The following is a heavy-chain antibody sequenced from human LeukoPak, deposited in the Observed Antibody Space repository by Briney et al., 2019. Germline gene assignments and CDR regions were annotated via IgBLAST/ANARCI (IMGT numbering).Heavy chain of an antibody. CDR2: IYYSGST. V-gene: IGHV4-59*01. J-gene: IGHJ6*03. CDR3: ARVMVDYYYYYMDV. D-gene: IGHD2-8*01. Sequence: PSETLSLTCTVSGGSISSYYWSWLRQPPGKGLEWIGYIYYSGSTNYNPSLKSRVTISVDTSKNQFSLKLSSVTAADTAVYYCARVMVDYYYYYMDVWGKGTTVTISS. CDR1: GGSISSYY.